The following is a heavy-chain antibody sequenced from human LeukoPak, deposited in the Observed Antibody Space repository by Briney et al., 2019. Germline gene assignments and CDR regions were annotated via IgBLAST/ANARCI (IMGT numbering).Heavy chain of an antibody. J-gene: IGHJ4*02. CDR2: INPSGGST. D-gene: IGHD2-2*01. CDR1: GYTFTSYF. CDR3: ARGGVVPAATHGDY. V-gene: IGHV1-46*01. Sequence: ASVKVSCKASGYTFTSYFMHWVRQAPGQGLEWMGIINPSGGSTRYAQKFQGRVTMTRDTSTSTVYMELRSLGSEDTAVYYCARGGVVPAATHGDYWGQGTLVTVSS.